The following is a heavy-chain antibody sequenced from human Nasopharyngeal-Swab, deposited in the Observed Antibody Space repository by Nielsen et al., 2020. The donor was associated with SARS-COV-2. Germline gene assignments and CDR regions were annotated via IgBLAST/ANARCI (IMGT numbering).Heavy chain of an antibody. V-gene: IGHV3-48*02. CDR2: ISSSSTI. CDR1: GFTFNSYA. Sequence: GESLKISCAASGFTFNSYAMSWVRQAPGRGLEWVSYISSSSTIYYADSVKGRFTISRDNAKNSLYLQMNSLRDEDTAVYYCARDGYSSSWYAFDIWGQGTMVTVSS. J-gene: IGHJ3*02. CDR3: ARDGYSSSWYAFDI. D-gene: IGHD6-6*01.